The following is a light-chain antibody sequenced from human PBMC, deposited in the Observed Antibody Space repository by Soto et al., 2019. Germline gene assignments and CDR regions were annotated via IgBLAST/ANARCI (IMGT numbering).Light chain of an antibody. Sequence: QSVLAQPPSASGTPGQTVTISCSGSSSNIGSNTVNWYQQLPGTAPKLLLYSSNQRPSGVPDRFSGSKSGTSASLAISGPRSEDEDDYYCAAWDDSLTGYVFGTGTKLTVL. CDR2: SSN. CDR3: AAWDDSLTGYV. CDR1: SSNIGSNT. J-gene: IGLJ1*01. V-gene: IGLV1-44*01.